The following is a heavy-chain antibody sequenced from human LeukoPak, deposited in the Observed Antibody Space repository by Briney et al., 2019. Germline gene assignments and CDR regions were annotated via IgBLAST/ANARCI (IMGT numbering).Heavy chain of an antibody. J-gene: IGHJ5*02. D-gene: IGHD2-2*01. V-gene: IGHV4-59*01. CDR2: IYYSGST. Sequence: KPSETLSLTCTVSGGSISSYYWNWIRQPPGKGLEWIGYIYYSGSTNYNPSLKSRVTISVDTSKNQFSLKLSSVTAADTAVYYCARWGCSSTSCWFDPWGQGTLVTVSS. CDR1: GGSISSYY. CDR3: ARWGCSSTSCWFDP.